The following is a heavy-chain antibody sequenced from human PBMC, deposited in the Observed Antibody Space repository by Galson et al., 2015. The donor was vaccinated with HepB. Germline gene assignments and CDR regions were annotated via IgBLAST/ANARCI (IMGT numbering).Heavy chain of an antibody. CDR3: ARGRRDGYNFFDY. V-gene: IGHV3-7*01. Sequence: SLRLSCAASGFTFSSYWMSWVRQAPGKGLEWVANIKQDGSEKYYVDSVKGRFTISRDNAKNSLYLQMNSLRAEDTAVYYCARGRRDGYNFFDYWGQGTLVTVSS. J-gene: IGHJ4*02. CDR2: IKQDGSEK. D-gene: IGHD5-24*01. CDR1: GFTFSSYW.